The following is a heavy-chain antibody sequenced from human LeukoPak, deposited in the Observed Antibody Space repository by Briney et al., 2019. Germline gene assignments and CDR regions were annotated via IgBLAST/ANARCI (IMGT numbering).Heavy chain of an antibody. J-gene: IGHJ5*02. CDR3: ARVYEGCSGGSCYPAWFDP. D-gene: IGHD2-15*01. Sequence: KASETLSLTCTVSGGSISSYYWSWIRQPPGKGLEWIGYIYYSGSTNHNPSLKSRVTISVDTSKNQFSLKLSSVTAADTAVYYCARVYEGCSGGSCYPAWFDPWGQGTPVTVSS. CDR2: IYYSGST. CDR1: GGSISSYY. V-gene: IGHV4-59*01.